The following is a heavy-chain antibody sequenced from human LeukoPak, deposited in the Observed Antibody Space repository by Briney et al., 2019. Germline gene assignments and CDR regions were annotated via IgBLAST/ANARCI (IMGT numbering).Heavy chain of an antibody. J-gene: IGHJ4*02. D-gene: IGHD2-21*02. Sequence: GGSLRLSCAASGFIVSSSYMSWVRQTPGKGLEWVSTFERGGHTAYADSVKGRFTISRDVSENTIYLQMNSLRVEDTAVYYCAKGDTDCTCPGYWGQGTLVTVFS. V-gene: IGHV3-53*01. CDR1: GFIVSSSY. CDR3: AKGDTDCTCPGY. CDR2: FERGGHT.